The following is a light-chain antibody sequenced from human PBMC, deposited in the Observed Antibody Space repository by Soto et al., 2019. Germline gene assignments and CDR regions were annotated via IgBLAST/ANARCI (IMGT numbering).Light chain of an antibody. CDR3: SSLSRRGTVV. Sequence: QSVLTQPASVSGSPGQSITISCTGTNSDVGGYNYVCWYQQHPGKAPKLIIFGVTNRPSGVSNHFSGSKSGNTASLSISGLPAEDGGDYYCSSLSRRGTVVFRRGTKLTVL. CDR1: NSDVGGYNY. CDR2: GVT. J-gene: IGLJ3*02. V-gene: IGLV2-14*03.